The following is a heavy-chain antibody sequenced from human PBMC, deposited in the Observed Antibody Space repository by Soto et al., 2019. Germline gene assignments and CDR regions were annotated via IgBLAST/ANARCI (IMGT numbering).Heavy chain of an antibody. D-gene: IGHD1-1*01. CDR2: IDNDGSAT. Sequence: GGSLRLSCVASGFTFNIYWIHWVRQAPGKGLEWVSRIDNDGSATTYADSVKGRFTISRDNAKKTLFLQMNTLRVDDTAVYYCARDNWNSYWGQGTLVTVSS. V-gene: IGHV3-74*01. J-gene: IGHJ4*02. CDR3: ARDNWNSY. CDR1: GFTFNIYW.